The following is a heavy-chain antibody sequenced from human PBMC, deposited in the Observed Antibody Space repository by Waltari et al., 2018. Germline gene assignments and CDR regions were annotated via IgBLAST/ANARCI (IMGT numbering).Heavy chain of an antibody. Sequence: EVQLLESGGGLLQPGGSLRLPCAASGFTFSTLAMNWVRQAPGGGLEWVSGIITSSDTYYADSVKGRFTISRDNSKNILYLQMNSLRADDTAVYYCVKGDWGDFWGQGTLVTVSS. V-gene: IGHV3-23*01. J-gene: IGHJ4*02. D-gene: IGHD2-21*02. CDR1: GFTFSTLA. CDR2: IITSSDT. CDR3: VKGDWGDF.